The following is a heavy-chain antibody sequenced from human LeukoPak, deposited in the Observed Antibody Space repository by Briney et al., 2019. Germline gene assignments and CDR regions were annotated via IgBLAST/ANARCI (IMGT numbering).Heavy chain of an antibody. CDR3: ARYSSSSREDY. J-gene: IGHJ4*02. CDR2: IYYSGST. CDR1: GGSISSYY. Sequence: SETLSLTCTVSGGSISSYYWSWIRQPPGKGLEWIGYIYYSGSTNYNPSLKSRVTISVDTSKNQFSLKLSSVTAADTAVYYCARYSSSSREDYWGQETLVTVSS. D-gene: IGHD6-13*01. V-gene: IGHV4-59*08.